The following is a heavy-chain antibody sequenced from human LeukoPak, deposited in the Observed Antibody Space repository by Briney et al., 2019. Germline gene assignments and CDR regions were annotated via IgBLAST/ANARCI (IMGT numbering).Heavy chain of an antibody. CDR3: ARGQYYYDSSGYYYGTAFDY. CDR2: IIPIFGTA. Sequence: SVKVSCKASGGTFSSYAISWVRQAPGQGLEWMGGIIPIFGTANYAQKFQGRVTITADESTSTAYMELSSLRSEDTAVYYCARGQYYYDSSGYYYGTAFDYWGQGTLVTVSS. D-gene: IGHD3-22*01. J-gene: IGHJ4*02. CDR1: GGTFSSYA. V-gene: IGHV1-69*13.